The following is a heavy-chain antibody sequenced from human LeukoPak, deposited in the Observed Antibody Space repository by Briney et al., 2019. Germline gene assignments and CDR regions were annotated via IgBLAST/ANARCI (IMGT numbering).Heavy chain of an antibody. V-gene: IGHV3-21*01. J-gene: IGHJ4*02. Sequence: GGSLRLSCAASGFTFSSYGMHWVRQAPGKGLEWVSSISSSSSYIYYADSVKGRFTISRDNAKNSLYLQMNSLRAEDTAVYYCARGEIVVVVAANGWDYWGQGTLVTVSS. CDR3: ARGEIVVVVAANGWDY. CDR1: GFTFSSYG. D-gene: IGHD2-15*01. CDR2: ISSSSSYI.